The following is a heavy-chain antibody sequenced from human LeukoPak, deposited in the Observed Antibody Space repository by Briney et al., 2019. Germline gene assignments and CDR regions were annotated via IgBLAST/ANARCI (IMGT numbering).Heavy chain of an antibody. D-gene: IGHD6-19*01. J-gene: IGHJ4*02. CDR3: ASFSIAVAGIDY. CDR1: GFTFSSYG. V-gene: IGHV3-21*01. Sequence: GGSLRLSCAASGFTFSSYGMNWVRQAPGKGLEWVSSISSSSSYIYYADSVKGRFTISRDNAKNSLYLQMNSLRAEDTAVYYCASFSIAVAGIDYWGQGTLVTVSS. CDR2: ISSSSSYI.